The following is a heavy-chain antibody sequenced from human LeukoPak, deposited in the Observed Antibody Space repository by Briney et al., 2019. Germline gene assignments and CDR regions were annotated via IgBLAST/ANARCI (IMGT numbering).Heavy chain of an antibody. CDR3: AREGSCSGGNCRLDY. Sequence: ASVTVSCKASDYTFINYGYNWVRQAPGQGREGMGWISAYNGDTNHAQKFQGRLTMTTDASTTTAYMELKSLRSDVTAVYYCAREGSCSGGNCRLDYWGQGTLVTVFS. V-gene: IGHV1-18*01. CDR2: ISAYNGDT. D-gene: IGHD2-15*01. J-gene: IGHJ4*02. CDR1: DYTFINYG.